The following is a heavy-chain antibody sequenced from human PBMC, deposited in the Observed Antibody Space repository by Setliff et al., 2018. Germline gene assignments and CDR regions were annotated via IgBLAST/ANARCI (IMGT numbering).Heavy chain of an antibody. CDR1: GFTFSSYW. CDR2: INRDGSYT. Sequence: PGGSLRLSCAASGFTFSSYWMYWVRQAPGKGLVWVSRINRDGSYTVYADSVEGRFTISRDNAKNTLYLQTNSLGAEDTAVYYCARDSYTSPDYWGQGTLVTVSS. V-gene: IGHV3-74*01. J-gene: IGHJ4*02. CDR3: ARDSYTSPDY. D-gene: IGHD6-13*01.